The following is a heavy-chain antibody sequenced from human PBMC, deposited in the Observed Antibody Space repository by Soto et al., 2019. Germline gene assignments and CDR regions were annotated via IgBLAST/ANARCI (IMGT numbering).Heavy chain of an antibody. CDR1: GYSFTSYW. Sequence: PGESLKISCKGSGYSFTSYWISWVRQMPGKGLEWMGRIDPSDSYTNYSPSFQGHVTISADKSISTAYLQWSSLKASDTAMYYCARGGWSGGMFYYYYGMDVWGKGTTVTVSS. CDR2: IDPSDSYT. CDR3: ARGGWSGGMFYYYYGMDV. D-gene: IGHD3-3*01. V-gene: IGHV5-10-1*01. J-gene: IGHJ6*04.